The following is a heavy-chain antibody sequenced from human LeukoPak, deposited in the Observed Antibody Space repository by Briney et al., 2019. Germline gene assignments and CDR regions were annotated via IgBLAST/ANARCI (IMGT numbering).Heavy chain of an antibody. J-gene: IGHJ4*02. CDR3: ARASDFWSGYYSSFDG. D-gene: IGHD3-3*01. CDR2: IYISGIS. CDR1: GGSISSGSYY. Sequence: PSQTLSLTCTVSGGSISSGSYYWSWIRQPAGKGLEWIGRIYISGISNYNPSLKSRVTISVDTSKNKFSLKLNSVTAADTAVYYCARASDFWSGYYSSFDGWGQGTLVTVSS. V-gene: IGHV4-61*02.